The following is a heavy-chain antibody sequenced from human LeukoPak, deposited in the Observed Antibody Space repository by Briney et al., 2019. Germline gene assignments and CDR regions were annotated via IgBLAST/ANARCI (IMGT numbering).Heavy chain of an antibody. Sequence: ASVKVSCKASGYTFTSYAVHWVRQAPGQRLEWMGWINAGNGDTKYSQKFQGRVTITRDTSARTAYMELSSLRSEDTAVYYCAREKWFGESSSRYYGMDVWGQGTTVTASS. J-gene: IGHJ6*02. CDR2: INAGNGDT. V-gene: IGHV1-3*01. CDR1: GYTFTSYA. D-gene: IGHD3-10*01. CDR3: AREKWFGESSSRYYGMDV.